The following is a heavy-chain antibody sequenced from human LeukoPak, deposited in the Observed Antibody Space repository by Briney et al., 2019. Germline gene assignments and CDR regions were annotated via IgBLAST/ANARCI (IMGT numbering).Heavy chain of an antibody. CDR2: ISSSSSYI. CDR3: ARDFLGNDRLILPYYYYYYYMDV. D-gene: IGHD3-3*01. J-gene: IGHJ6*03. Sequence: PGGSLRLSCAASGFTVSSNYMSWVRQAPGKGLEWVSSISSSSSYIYYADSVKGRFTISRDNAKNSLYLQMNSLRAEDTAVYYCARDFLGNDRLILPYYYYYYYMDVWGKGTTVTISS. CDR1: GFTVSSNY. V-gene: IGHV3-21*01.